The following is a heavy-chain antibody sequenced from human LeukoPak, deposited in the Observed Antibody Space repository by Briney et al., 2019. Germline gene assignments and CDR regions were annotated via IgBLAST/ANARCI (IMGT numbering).Heavy chain of an antibody. J-gene: IGHJ3*02. CDR2: IHYSGST. CDR1: GNTLSGNNYC. D-gene: IGHD4-17*01. CDR3: ATFTVTTRHAFYI. V-gene: IGHV4-39*02. Sequence: SETLSLTCTVSGNTLSGNNYCWGWIRQPPGKGLEWIGSIHYSGSTYYNPSLKSRVTISVDTSKNHFSLQLSSVTAADTAVYYCATFTVTTRHAFYIWGEGTMVTVSS.